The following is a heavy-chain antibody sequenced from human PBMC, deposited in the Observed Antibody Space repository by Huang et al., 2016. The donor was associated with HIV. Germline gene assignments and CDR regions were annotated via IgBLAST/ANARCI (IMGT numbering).Heavy chain of an antibody. J-gene: IGHJ6*03. CDR2: IYISGSV. Sequence: QVQLEESGPGLVKPSQTLSLTCSVSGGSITSDSHYWGWIRQSAAKGLEWLGRIYISGSVNYNPALEGRLTRSLDTSKSQFSLGLSSVTAADTAVYFCARVRLVPTGGNYYMDVWGKGTTVIVSS. CDR1: GGSITSDSHY. V-gene: IGHV4-61*02. D-gene: IGHD4-17*01. CDR3: ARVRLVPTGGNYYMDV.